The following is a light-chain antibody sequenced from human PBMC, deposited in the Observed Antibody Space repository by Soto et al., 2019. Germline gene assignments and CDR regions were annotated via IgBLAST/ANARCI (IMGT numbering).Light chain of an antibody. V-gene: IGKV1-5*01. J-gene: IGKJ4*01. Sequence: DIQMTQSPSTLSASVGDRVTITCRASQSISSWWDWYQQKPGKAPKLLIYDASSLESGVPSRFRGSGSGTEFTLTISSLQTDDLATYYCQQYNSYSSLTFGGGTKVEI. CDR2: DAS. CDR3: QQYNSYSSLT. CDR1: QSISSW.